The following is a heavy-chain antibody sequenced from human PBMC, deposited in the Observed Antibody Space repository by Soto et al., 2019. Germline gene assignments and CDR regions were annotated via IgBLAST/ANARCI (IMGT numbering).Heavy chain of an antibody. D-gene: IGHD3-10*01. J-gene: IGHJ4*02. V-gene: IGHV1-69*01. Sequence: NRYRKAAGCSNSDDLVNWVRQAHEQGLEWMGGIIPIIGTPNYAQKFQGRVTITADASTNTVYLDVSSLRSQDTAVYYCARDLEFRDGNISHLDYWGQGILVTVSS. CDR1: GCSNSDDL. CDR3: ARDLEFRDGNISHLDY. CDR2: IIPIIGTP.